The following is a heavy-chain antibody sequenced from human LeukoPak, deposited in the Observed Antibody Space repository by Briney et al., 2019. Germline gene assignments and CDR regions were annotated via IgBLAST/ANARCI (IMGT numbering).Heavy chain of an antibody. CDR3: ASLLVGAPVDY. V-gene: IGHV3-30*02. CDR2: IRNDGSNK. Sequence: GGSLRLSCAASGFTFSYYVMHWVRQAPGKGPEWVAFIRNDGSNKYYADSVKGRFTISRDNSKNTLYLQMNSLRAEDTAVYYCASLLVGAPVDYWGQGTPVTVSS. J-gene: IGHJ4*02. CDR1: GFTFSYYV. D-gene: IGHD3-10*01.